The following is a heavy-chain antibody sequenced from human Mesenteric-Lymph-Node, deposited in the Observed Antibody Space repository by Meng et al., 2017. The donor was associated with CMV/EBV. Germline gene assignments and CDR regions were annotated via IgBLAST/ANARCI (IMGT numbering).Heavy chain of an antibody. CDR3: ARDRGYCTNGVCYPFDI. CDR2: INPNSGGT. V-gene: IGHV1-2*02. CDR1: GYTFSGYY. Sequence: ASVKVSCKTSGYTFSGYYMYWVRQAPGQGLEWMGWINPNSGGTNYAQTFQGRVTMTRDTSISTAYMELSRLRSDDTAVYYCARDRGYCTNGVCYPFDIWGQGTMVTVSS. D-gene: IGHD2-8*01. J-gene: IGHJ3*02.